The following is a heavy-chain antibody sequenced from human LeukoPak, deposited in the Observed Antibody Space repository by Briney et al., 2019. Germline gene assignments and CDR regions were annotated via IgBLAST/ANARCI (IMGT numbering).Heavy chain of an antibody. J-gene: IGHJ6*04. Sequence: GGSLRLSCTASGFTFGDYVMSWVRQAPGKGLEWVSYISSSGSTIYYADSVKGRFTISRDNAKNSLYLQMNSLRAEDTAVYYCAELGITMIGGVWGKGTTVTISS. V-gene: IGHV3-48*03. CDR1: GFTFGDYV. D-gene: IGHD3-10*02. CDR2: ISSSGSTI. CDR3: AELGITMIGGV.